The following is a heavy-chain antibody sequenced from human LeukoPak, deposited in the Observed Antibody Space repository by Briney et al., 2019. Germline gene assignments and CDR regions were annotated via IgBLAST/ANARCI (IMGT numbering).Heavy chain of an antibody. D-gene: IGHD3-22*01. CDR1: GFTFSSYA. J-gene: IGHJ4*02. CDR2: ISGSGGST. CDR3: AKGEFGYYDSSGYYYGY. Sequence: PGGSLRLSCAASGFTFSSYATSWVRQAPGKGLEWVSAISGSGGSTYYADSVKGRFTISRDNSKNTLYLQMNSLRAEDTAVYYCAKGEFGYYDSSGYYYGYWGQGTLVTVSS. V-gene: IGHV3-23*01.